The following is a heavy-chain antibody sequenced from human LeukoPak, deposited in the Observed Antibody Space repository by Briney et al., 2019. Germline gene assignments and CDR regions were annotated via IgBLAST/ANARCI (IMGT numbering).Heavy chain of an antibody. D-gene: IGHD3-22*01. J-gene: IGHJ4*02. CDR2: TRNKANSYTT. V-gene: IGHV3-72*01. CDR3: ARAYERPYYFDY. CDR1: GFTFSDHN. Sequence: GGSLRLSCAASGFTFSDHNMDWVRRAPGEGLEWVGRTRNKANSYTTEYAASVKGIFTISRDDSKNSLYLQMNSLKTEDTAVYYCARAYERPYYFDYWGQGTLVTVSS.